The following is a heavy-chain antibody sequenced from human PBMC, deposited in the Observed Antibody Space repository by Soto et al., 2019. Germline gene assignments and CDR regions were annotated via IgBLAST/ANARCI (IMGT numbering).Heavy chain of an antibody. CDR3: AKGGGGSVSATPRVDF. D-gene: IGHD3-10*01. CDR2: ISSGGDTT. CDR1: GFTFNNYA. J-gene: IGHJ4*02. Sequence: EVQLLESGGGLVQPGGSLRLSCAASGFTFNNYAMNWVRQAPGKGLEWVSCISSGGDTTSYADSVKGRFTVSRDGSKNTPYLLMRSRRADDTAVVYCAKGGGGSVSATPRVDFWGQGTLVTVSS. V-gene: IGHV3-23*01.